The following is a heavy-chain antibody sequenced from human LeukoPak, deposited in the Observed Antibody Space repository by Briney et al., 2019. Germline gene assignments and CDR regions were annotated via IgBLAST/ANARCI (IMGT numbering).Heavy chain of an antibody. Sequence: ASVKVSCKASGYTFTSYYMHWVRQAPGQGLEWMGIINPSGGSTSYAQKFQGRVTMTKDTSTDTAYMELSSLRSEDTAVYYCARGIWNDETENNWFAPWGEGTLVTVSS. CDR3: ARGIWNDETENNWFAP. CDR2: INPSGGST. CDR1: GYTFTSYY. J-gene: IGHJ5*02. D-gene: IGHD1-1*01. V-gene: IGHV1-46*01.